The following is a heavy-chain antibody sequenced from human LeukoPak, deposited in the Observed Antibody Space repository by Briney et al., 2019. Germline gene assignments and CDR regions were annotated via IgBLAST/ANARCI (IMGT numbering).Heavy chain of an antibody. CDR1: GFTFSSYG. V-gene: IGHV3-23*01. CDR3: AELGITMIGGV. J-gene: IGHJ6*04. D-gene: IGHD3-10*02. CDR2: ISGSGGNT. Sequence: GGTLRLSCAASGFTFSSYGMSWVRQAPGKGLEWVSAISGSGGNTYYADSVKGRFTISRDNSKNTLYLQMKSLRAEDTAVYYCAELGITMIGGVWGKGTTVTISS.